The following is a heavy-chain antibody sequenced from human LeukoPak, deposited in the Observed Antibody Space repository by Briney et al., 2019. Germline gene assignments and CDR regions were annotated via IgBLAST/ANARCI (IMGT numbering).Heavy chain of an antibody. CDR1: GYTFTSYY. CDR2: INPSGGST. CDR3: ARDRISCTDPFDY. V-gene: IGHV1-46*01. Sequence: GASVKVSCKASGYTFTSYYMHWVRQAPGQGLEWMGIINPSGGSTSYAQKFQGRVTMTRDTSTSTVYVQLSSLISEYTAVDYCARDRISCTDPFDYWGQGTLVTVSS. J-gene: IGHJ4*02. D-gene: IGHD2-15*01.